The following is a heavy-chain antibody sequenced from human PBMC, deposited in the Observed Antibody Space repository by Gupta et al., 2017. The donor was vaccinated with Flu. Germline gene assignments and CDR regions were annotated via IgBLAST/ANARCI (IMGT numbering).Heavy chain of an antibody. Sequence: TFSSYWMHWVRQAPGKGLVWVSRINSDGSSTSYADSVKGRFTISRDNAKNTLYLQMNSLRAEDTAVYYCARVIAARRPKHPPDYWGQGPLAT. CDR2: INSDGSST. V-gene: IGHV3-74*01. J-gene: IGHJ4*02. CDR3: ARVIAARRPKHPPDY. D-gene: IGHD6-6*01. CDR1: TFSSYW.